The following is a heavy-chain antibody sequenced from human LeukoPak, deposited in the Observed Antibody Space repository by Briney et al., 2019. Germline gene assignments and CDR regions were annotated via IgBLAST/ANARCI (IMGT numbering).Heavy chain of an antibody. CDR1: GFTFSSYW. Sequence: PGGSLRLSCAASGFTFSSYWMHWVLQAPGKGLVWVSRINSDGSSTSYADSVKGRFTISRDNAKNTLYLQMNSLRAEDTAVYYCAREPTTAGRYYYGMDVWGQGTTVTVSS. V-gene: IGHV3-74*01. J-gene: IGHJ6*02. D-gene: IGHD6-13*01. CDR2: INSDGSST. CDR3: AREPTTAGRYYYGMDV.